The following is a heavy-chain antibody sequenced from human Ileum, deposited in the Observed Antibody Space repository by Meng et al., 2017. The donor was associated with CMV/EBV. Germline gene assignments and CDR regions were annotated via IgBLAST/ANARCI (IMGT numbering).Heavy chain of an antibody. J-gene: IGHJ4*02. CDR3: ARGVRVGTSREFYFDY. CDR2: INPKSGRA. Sequence: QGPRAQLGAEVTKPGAQVKCFRKASGYSFMGYYIQWVRQAPGQGPEWVGWINPKSGRANYAQKFQGRVTLTRDTSISTANMELSSLRSDDTAVYYCARGVRVGTSREFYFDYWGPGTLVTVSS. CDR1: GYSFMGYY. V-gene: IGHV1-2*02. D-gene: IGHD1-26*01.